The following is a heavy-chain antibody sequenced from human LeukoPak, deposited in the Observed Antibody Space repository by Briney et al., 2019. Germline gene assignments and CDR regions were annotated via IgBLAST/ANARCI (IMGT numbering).Heavy chain of an antibody. CDR1: GFSFSPYN. Sequence: PGGALVPSCAAAGFSFSPYNMLWVREAPGKGLEWVFYINSGGSAVHSADSVKDRFTFSRDNAKNSLYLQMNSLRVEDTGIYYCARVGSRGDWFDYWGQGTRVTVSS. V-gene: IGHV3-48*01. D-gene: IGHD1-26*01. CDR3: ARVGSRGDWFDY. CDR2: INSGGSAV. J-gene: IGHJ5*01.